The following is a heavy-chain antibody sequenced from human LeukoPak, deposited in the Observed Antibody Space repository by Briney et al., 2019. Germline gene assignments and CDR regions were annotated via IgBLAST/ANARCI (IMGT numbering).Heavy chain of an antibody. CDR3: AKSGYCSSTSCYYYYYYMDV. CDR1: GFTFSSYG. J-gene: IGHJ6*03. CDR2: ICYDGSNK. V-gene: IGHV3-33*06. D-gene: IGHD2-2*03. Sequence: GGSLRLSCAASGFTFSSYGMHWVRQAPGKGLEWVAVICYDGSNKYYADSVKGRFTISRDNSKNTLYLQMNSLRAEDTAVYYCAKSGYCSSTSCYYYYYYMDVWGKGTTVTVSS.